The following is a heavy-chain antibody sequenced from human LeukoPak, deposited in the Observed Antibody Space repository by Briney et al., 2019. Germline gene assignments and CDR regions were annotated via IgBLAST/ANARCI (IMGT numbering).Heavy chain of an antibody. CDR3: AKDGAVGATGWFDP. Sequence: GGSLRLSCAASGFTFSSYGMHWVRQAPGKGLEWVAVISYDGSNKYYADSVKGRFTISRDNSKNTLYLQMNSLRAEDTAVYYCAKDGAVGATGWFDPWGQGTLVTVSS. V-gene: IGHV3-30*18. D-gene: IGHD1-26*01. J-gene: IGHJ5*02. CDR2: ISYDGSNK. CDR1: GFTFSSYG.